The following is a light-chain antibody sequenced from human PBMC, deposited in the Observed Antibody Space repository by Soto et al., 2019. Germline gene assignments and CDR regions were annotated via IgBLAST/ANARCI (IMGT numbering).Light chain of an antibody. CDR2: DVS. J-gene: IGLJ2*01. CDR3: SSYTSSSIVV. V-gene: IGLV2-14*01. CDR1: SSDVGGYNY. Sequence: QAVVTQPASVSGSPGQSITISCTGTSSDVGGYNYVSWYQQNPGKVPKLMIYDVSNRPSGVSNRFSGSKSGNTASLTISGLQAEDEADYYCSSYTSSSIVVFGGGTQLTVL.